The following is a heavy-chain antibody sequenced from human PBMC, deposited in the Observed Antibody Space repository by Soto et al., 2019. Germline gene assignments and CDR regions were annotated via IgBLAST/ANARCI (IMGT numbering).Heavy chain of an antibody. Sequence: GGSLRLSCAASGFTFSSYGMHWVRQAPGKGLEWVSGISGSGAGTYHADSVKGRFTISRDNSKNTLYLQMNSLRAEDTAVYYCAFPSYSYDSSGYRPYYYYGMDVWGQGTTVTVS. D-gene: IGHD3-22*01. V-gene: IGHV3-23*01. CDR1: GFTFSSYG. J-gene: IGHJ6*02. CDR2: ISGSGAGT. CDR3: AFPSYSYDSSGYRPYYYYGMDV.